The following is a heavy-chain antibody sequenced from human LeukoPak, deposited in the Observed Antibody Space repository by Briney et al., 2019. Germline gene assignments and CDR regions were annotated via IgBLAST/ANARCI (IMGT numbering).Heavy chain of an antibody. V-gene: IGHV3-21*01. CDR2: ISSSSSYI. CDR1: GFTFSSYS. CDR3: ARGLGIVGATTDFDY. J-gene: IGHJ4*02. Sequence: GGTLRLSCAASGFTFSSYSMNWVRQAPGKGLEWVSSISSSSSYIYYADSVKGRFTISRDNAKNSLYLQMNSLRAEDTAVYYCARGLGIVGATTDFDYWGQGTLVTVSS. D-gene: IGHD1-26*01.